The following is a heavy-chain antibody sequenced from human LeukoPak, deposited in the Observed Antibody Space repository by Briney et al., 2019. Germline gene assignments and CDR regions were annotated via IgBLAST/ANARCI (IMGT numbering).Heavy chain of an antibody. CDR3: ARVPTGRWYSSRWYYYYYGMDV. D-gene: IGHD4-23*01. CDR2: MNPNSGNT. V-gene: IGHV1-8*01. Sequence: ASVKVSCKATGYTFTSYDINWVRQATGQGLEWMGWMNPNSGNTGYAQKFQGRVTMTRNTSISTAYMELSSLRSEDTAVYYCARVPTGRWYSSRWYYYYYGMDVWGQGTTVTVSS. CDR1: GYTFTSYD. J-gene: IGHJ6*02.